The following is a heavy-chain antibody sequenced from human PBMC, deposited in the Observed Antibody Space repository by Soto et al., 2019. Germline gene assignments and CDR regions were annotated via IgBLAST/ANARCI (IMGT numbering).Heavy chain of an antibody. J-gene: IGHJ4*02. CDR2: ISSSSSTI. V-gene: IGHV3-48*02. CDR1: GFTFSSYS. Sequence: GGSLRLSCAASGFTFSSYSMNWVRQAPGKGLEWVSYISSSSSTIYYADSVKGRFTISRDNAKNSLYLQMNSLRDEDTAVYYCARDPSSITIFGVETTYYFDYWGQGTLVTVSS. D-gene: IGHD3-3*01. CDR3: ARDPSSITIFGVETTYYFDY.